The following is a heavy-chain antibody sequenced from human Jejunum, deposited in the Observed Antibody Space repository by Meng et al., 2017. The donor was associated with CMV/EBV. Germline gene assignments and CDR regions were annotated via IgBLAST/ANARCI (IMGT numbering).Heavy chain of an antibody. J-gene: IGHJ5*02. CDR1: GYTFTSHY. V-gene: IGHV1-18*04. CDR3: ARLVVVTSISGPRWFDP. D-gene: IGHD2-21*02. CDR2: ISGYNGDT. Sequence: QVSMGQLGYEVKKPGASVKVSCKVFGYTFTSHYFSWLRQAPGQGLEWMGWISGYNGDTNYAQKFQGRVTMTTDTSTSTTYMELRSLKSDDTAVYFCARLVVVTSISGPRWFDPWGQGTLVTVSS.